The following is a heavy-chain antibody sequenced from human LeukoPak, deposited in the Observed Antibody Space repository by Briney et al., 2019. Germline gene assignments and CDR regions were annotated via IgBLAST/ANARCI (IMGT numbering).Heavy chain of an antibody. D-gene: IGHD3-16*02. CDR2: ISGSGGST. Sequence: GGSLRLSFAASGFTFSSYAMSWVRQAPGKGLEWVSAISGSGGSTYHADSVKGRFTISRDNSKNTLYLQMNSLRAEDTAVYYCAKNMITFGGVIVKGGHFDYWGQGTLVTVSS. CDR1: GFTFSSYA. J-gene: IGHJ4*02. CDR3: AKNMITFGGVIVKGGHFDY. V-gene: IGHV3-23*01.